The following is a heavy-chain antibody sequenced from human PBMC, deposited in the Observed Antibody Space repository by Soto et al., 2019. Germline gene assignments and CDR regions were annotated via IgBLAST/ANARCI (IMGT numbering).Heavy chain of an antibody. Sequence: SETLSLTCAVYGGSFSGYYWSWIRQPPGKGLEWIGEINHSGSTNYNPSLKSRATISLDMSKNQFSLKLTSVTAADTAVYYCARDKYCSGGSCRKNWFDPWGQGTLVTVSS. CDR1: GGSFSGYY. D-gene: IGHD2-15*01. J-gene: IGHJ5*02. V-gene: IGHV4-34*01. CDR3: ARDKYCSGGSCRKNWFDP. CDR2: INHSGST.